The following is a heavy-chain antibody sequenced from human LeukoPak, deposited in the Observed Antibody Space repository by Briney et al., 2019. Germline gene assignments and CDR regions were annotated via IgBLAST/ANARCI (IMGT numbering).Heavy chain of an antibody. CDR2: ISSSSSYI. V-gene: IGHV3-21*01. CDR1: GFTFSSYS. J-gene: IGHJ4*02. CDR3: ARGLPGDQLLWPY. D-gene: IGHD2-2*01. Sequence: GGSLRLSCAASGFTFSSYSMNWVRQAPGKGLEWVSSISSSSSYIYYADSVKGRFTISRDNAKNSLYLQMNSLRAEDTAVYYCARGLPGDQLLWPYWGQGTLVTVSS.